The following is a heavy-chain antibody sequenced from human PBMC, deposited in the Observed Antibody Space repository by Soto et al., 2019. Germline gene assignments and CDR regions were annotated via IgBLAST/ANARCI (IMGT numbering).Heavy chain of an antibody. Sequence: PGGSLRLSCAASGFTFSSYWMSWVRQAPGKGLEWVANIKQDGSEKYYADSVKGRFTISRDNSKNTLYLYMNSLRADDTAVYYCASQTTPSEIYYYWGHGTLVTVSS. V-gene: IGHV3-7*03. CDR3: ASQTTPSEIYYY. D-gene: IGHD2-15*01. J-gene: IGHJ4*01. CDR1: GFTFSSYW. CDR2: IKQDGSEK.